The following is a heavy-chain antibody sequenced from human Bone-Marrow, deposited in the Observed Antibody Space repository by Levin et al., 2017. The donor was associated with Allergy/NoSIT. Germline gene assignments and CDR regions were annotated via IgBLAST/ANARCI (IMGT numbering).Heavy chain of an antibody. Sequence: MASETLSLTCAVSGVSISSTNWWTWVRQPPGKGLEWIGEIYDSGGTNYSPSLKSRVTISVDKSKNQFSLRLRSVTAADTAVYFCASRTPLGELTFGDAFVIWGQGTMVTVSS. CDR1: GVSISSTNW. CDR3: ASRTPLGELTFGDAFVI. D-gene: IGHD3-16*02. J-gene: IGHJ3*02. V-gene: IGHV4-4*02. CDR2: IYDSGGT.